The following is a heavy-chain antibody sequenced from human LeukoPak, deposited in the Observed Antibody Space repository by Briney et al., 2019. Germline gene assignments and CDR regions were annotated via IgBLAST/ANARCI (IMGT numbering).Heavy chain of an antibody. CDR2: IYPGDFDT. Sequence: LGGSLQISGQGSGSPFTSYGIGGVGQVPGKGLEWMGIIYPGDFDTSYSPSFQGQVTISADKSISTAYLQWSSLKASDTAMYYCARAPAMFRGFDYWGQGTLVTVSS. V-gene: IGHV5-51*01. CDR3: ARAPAMFRGFDY. D-gene: IGHD2-2*01. J-gene: IGHJ4*02. CDR1: GSPFTSYG.